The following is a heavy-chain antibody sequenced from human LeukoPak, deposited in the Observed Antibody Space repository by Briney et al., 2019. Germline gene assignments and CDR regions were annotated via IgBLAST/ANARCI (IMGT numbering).Heavy chain of an antibody. CDR1: GYTSTGYY. J-gene: IGHJ5*02. V-gene: IGHV1-2*02. D-gene: IGHD3-3*01. CDR2: INPNSGGT. Sequence: GASVKVSCKASGYTSTGYYMHWVRQAPGQGLEWMGWINPNSGGTNYAQKFQGRVTMTRDTSISTAYMELSRLRSDDTAVYYCARDPLRRYYDFWSGYYSPANWFDPWGQGTLVTVSS. CDR3: ARDPLRRYYDFWSGYYSPANWFDP.